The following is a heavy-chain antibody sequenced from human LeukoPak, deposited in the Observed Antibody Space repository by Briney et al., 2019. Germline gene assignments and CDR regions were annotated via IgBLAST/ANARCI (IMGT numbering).Heavy chain of an antibody. CDR1: GFTFSTYA. J-gene: IGHJ4*01. CDR3: AKDQYSSNFDFGC. D-gene: IGHD6-13*01. Sequence: PGGSLRLSCAASGFTFSTYAMSWVRQAPGKGLQWVSAISGSGGNTYYADSVKGRFTISRDNSKNTLDLQMNSLRAEDTAVYYCAKDQYSSNFDFGCWGQGTLVTVSS. CDR2: ISGSGGNT. V-gene: IGHV3-23*01.